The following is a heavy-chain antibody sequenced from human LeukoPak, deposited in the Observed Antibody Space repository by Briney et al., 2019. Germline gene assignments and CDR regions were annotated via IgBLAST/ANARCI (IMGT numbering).Heavy chain of an antibody. CDR2: INPNSGGT. CDR3: ARECVSCTNGVPY. CDR1: GYTFTGYY. D-gene: IGHD2-8*01. Sequence: ASVKVSCKASGYTFTGYYMHWVRQAPGQGLEWMGRINPNSGGTNYAQKFQGRVTMTRDTSISTAYMELSRLRSDDTAVYYCARECVSCTNGVPYWGQGTLVTVSS. V-gene: IGHV1-2*06. J-gene: IGHJ4*02.